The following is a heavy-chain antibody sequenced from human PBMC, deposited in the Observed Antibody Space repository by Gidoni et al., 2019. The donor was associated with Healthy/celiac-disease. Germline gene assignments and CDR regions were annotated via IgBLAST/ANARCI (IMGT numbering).Heavy chain of an antibody. D-gene: IGHD3-3*01. J-gene: IGHJ6*02. V-gene: IGHV3-21*01. CDR2: ISSSSSYI. CDR1: GSTFSSYT. CDR3: ARYCDFWSGYLALCGMDV. Sequence: EVQLVESEGGLAKPGGSLRLPCAAFGSTFSSYTMNWVRQAPGKGLEWVSSISSSSSYIYYADSVKGRFTITRDNAKNSMCLQMDGLGTEDTAVYCCARYCDFWSGYLALCGMDVWGQGTTVTVSS.